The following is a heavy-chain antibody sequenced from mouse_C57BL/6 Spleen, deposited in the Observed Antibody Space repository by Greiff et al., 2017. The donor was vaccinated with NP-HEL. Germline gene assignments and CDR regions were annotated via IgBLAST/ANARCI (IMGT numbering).Heavy chain of an antibody. V-gene: IGHV14-4*01. Sequence: VQLQQSGAELVRPGASVKLSCTASGFNIKDDYMHWVKQRPEQGLEWIGWIDPENGDTEYASKFQGKATITADTSSNTAYLQLSSLTSEDTAVYYCTTFTTVVARGYWGQGITLTVSS. CDR2: IDPENGDT. CDR1: GFNIKDDY. D-gene: IGHD1-1*01. CDR3: TTFTTVVARGY. J-gene: IGHJ2*01.